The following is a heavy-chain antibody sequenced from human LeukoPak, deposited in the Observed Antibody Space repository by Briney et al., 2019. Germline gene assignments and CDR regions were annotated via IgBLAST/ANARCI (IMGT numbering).Heavy chain of an antibody. CDR2: IYYSGSA. V-gene: IGHV4-59*12. CDR3: ARGKVVAGTPGQNSWDC. CDR1: GGSISSYY. J-gene: IGHJ4*02. D-gene: IGHD6-19*01. Sequence: PSETLSLTCTVSGGSISSYYWSWIRQPPGKGLEWIGYIYYSGSAYYNPSLKSRVTISVDTSKNQFSLKLSSVTAADTAVYYCARGKVVAGTPGQNSWDCWGQGTLVTVSS.